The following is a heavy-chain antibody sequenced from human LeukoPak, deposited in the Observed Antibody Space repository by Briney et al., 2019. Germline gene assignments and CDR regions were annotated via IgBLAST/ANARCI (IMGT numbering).Heavy chain of an antibody. CDR2: IKSKTDGGTT. Sequence: PGGPLRLSCAASGFTFSNAWMSWVRQAPGKGLEWVGRIKSKTDGGTTDYAAPVKGRFTISRDDSKNTLYLQMNSLKTEDTAVYYCTTDISSGWYYFDYWGQGTLVTVSS. CDR3: TTDISSGWYYFDY. D-gene: IGHD6-19*01. J-gene: IGHJ4*02. CDR1: GFTFSNAW. V-gene: IGHV3-15*01.